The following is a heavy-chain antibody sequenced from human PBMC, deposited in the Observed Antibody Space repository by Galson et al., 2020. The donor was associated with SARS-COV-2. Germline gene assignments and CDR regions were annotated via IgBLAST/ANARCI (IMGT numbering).Heavy chain of an antibody. CDR1: GGSISSYY. CDR2: VYYSGST. Sequence: SETLSLTCTVSGGSISSYYWSWIRQSPGKGLEWIGYVYYSGSTNYNPSLKSRVTISIDTSKKQFNLNLSSVTAADTAVYYCARDAGYSNGLDYWGQGTLVTVSS. V-gene: IGHV4-59*13. D-gene: IGHD4-4*01. J-gene: IGHJ4*02. CDR3: ARDAGYSNGLDY.